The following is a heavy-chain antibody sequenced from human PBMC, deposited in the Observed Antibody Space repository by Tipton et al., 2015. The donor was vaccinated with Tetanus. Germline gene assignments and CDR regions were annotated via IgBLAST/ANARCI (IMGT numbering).Heavy chain of an antibody. CDR3: ARHVVVGADTPLDSDYYYGMDV. V-gene: IGHV5-51*01. J-gene: IGHJ6*02. Sequence: QSGAEVKKPGESLKISCKGSGYSFTSYWIGWVRQMPGKGLEWMGIIYPGDSDTRYSPSFQGQVTISADKSISTAYLQRSSLKASDTAWYCCARHVVVGADTPLDSDYYYGMDVWGQATPLTVSS. CDR1: GYSFTSYW. D-gene: IGHD2-15*01. CDR2: IYPGDSDT.